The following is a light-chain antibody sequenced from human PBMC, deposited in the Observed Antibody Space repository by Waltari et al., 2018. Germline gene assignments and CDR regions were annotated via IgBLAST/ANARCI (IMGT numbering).Light chain of an antibody. V-gene: IGLV1-44*01. CDR3: AAWDDSLDGSWV. Sequence: QSVLTQPPSASGTPGQRVTISCSGSSPNIGSNAANWYQQLPGTAPKLLLSGNNRRPAGVPDRLSGSKSGTSAALGVSGLLAQDGADYYCAAWDDSLDGSWVFGGGTKLTVL. J-gene: IGLJ3*02. CDR2: GNN. CDR1: SPNIGSNA.